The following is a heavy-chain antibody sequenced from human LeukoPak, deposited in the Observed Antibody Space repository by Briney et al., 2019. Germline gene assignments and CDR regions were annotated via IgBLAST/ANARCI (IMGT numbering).Heavy chain of an antibody. CDR1: GGSFSGYY. Sequence: PSETLSLTCAVYGGSFSGYYWSWIRQPPGKGLEWIGEINHSGSTNYNPSLKSRVTISVDTSKNQFSLKLSSVTAADTAVYCCARRGDGPSFLWFGALNAFDIWGQGTMVTVSS. CDR3: ARRGDGPSFLWFGALNAFDI. J-gene: IGHJ3*02. V-gene: IGHV4-34*01. D-gene: IGHD3-10*01. CDR2: INHSGST.